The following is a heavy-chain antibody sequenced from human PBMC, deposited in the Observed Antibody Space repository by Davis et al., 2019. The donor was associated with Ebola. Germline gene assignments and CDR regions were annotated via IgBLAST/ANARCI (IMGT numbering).Heavy chain of an antibody. V-gene: IGHV3-23*01. D-gene: IGHD5-18*01. Sequence: ESLKISCTDSVITFSSYAMTWVRQAPGKGLEWVSAISGSGGSTYYADSVKGRFTISRDNSKKTLYLQMNSLRAEDTAVYYCAKDGHHTAMVYFDYWGQGTLVTVSS. CDR1: VITFSSYA. J-gene: IGHJ4*02. CDR3: AKDGHHTAMVYFDY. CDR2: ISGSGGST.